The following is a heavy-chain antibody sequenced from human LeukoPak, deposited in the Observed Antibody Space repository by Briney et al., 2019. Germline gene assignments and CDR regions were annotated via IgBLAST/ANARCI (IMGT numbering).Heavy chain of an antibody. CDR2: LNGDGTTA. V-gene: IGHV3-74*01. CDR1: GFTFGNYW. Sequence: PGGSLRLSCAGSGFTFGNYWMHWVRQAPGRGLVWLSRLNGDGTTATYADSVKDRFTISRDNAKKTLYLQLTSLRAEDTAVYFCARDPGVRGVYYNYFDPWGQGTLVTVSS. CDR3: ARDPGVRGVYYNYFDP. D-gene: IGHD3-10*01. J-gene: IGHJ5*02.